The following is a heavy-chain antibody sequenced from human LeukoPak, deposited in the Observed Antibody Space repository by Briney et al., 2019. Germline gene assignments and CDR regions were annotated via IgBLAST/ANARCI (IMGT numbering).Heavy chain of an antibody. Sequence: GASVKVSCKASGYTFTGYYMHWVRQAPGQGLEWMGWINPNHGGTNYAQKFQGRVTMTRDTSISTAYMELSRLRSDDTAVYYCARVPKDIVVVVAAFDIWGQGTMVTVSS. D-gene: IGHD2-15*01. V-gene: IGHV1-2*02. J-gene: IGHJ3*02. CDR2: INPNHGGT. CDR3: ARVPKDIVVVVAAFDI. CDR1: GYTFTGYY.